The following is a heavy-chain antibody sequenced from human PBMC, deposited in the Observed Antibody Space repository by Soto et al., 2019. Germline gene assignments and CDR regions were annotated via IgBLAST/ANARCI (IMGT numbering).Heavy chain of an antibody. D-gene: IGHD4-4*01. J-gene: IGHJ6*02. CDR1: GYTLTELS. CDR3: ATSSPRSNDYYYGMDV. V-gene: IGHV1-24*01. Sequence: ASVKVSCKVSGYTLTELSMHWVRQAPGKGLEWMGGFDPEDGETIYAQKFQGRVTMTEDTSTDTAYMELSSLRSEDTAVYYCATSSPRSNDYYYGMDVWGQGTTVTVSS. CDR2: FDPEDGET.